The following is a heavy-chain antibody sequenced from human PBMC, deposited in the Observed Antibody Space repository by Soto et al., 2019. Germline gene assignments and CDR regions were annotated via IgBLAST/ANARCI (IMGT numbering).Heavy chain of an antibody. D-gene: IGHD6-6*01. Sequence: GGSLRLSCAASGFTFSNAWMSWVRQAPGKGLEWVGRIKSKTDGGTTDYAAPVKGRFTISRDDSKNTLYLQMNSLKTDDTAVYYCTTCLIAALYAFDIWGQGTMVTVSS. CDR1: GFTFSNAW. J-gene: IGHJ3*02. CDR3: TTCLIAALYAFDI. V-gene: IGHV3-15*01. CDR2: IKSKTDGGTT.